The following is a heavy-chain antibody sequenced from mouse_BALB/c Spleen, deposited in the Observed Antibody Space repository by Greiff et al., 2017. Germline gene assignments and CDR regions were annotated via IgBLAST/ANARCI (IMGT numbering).Heavy chain of an antibody. CDR2: INPGSGGT. CDR1: GYAFTNYL. V-gene: IGHV1-54*01. CDR3: ARLAMDY. J-gene: IGHJ4*01. Sequence: VQLHQSGAELVRPGTSVKVSCKASGYAFTNYLIEWVKQRPGQGLEWIGVINPGSGGTNYNEKFKGKATLTADKSSSTAYMQLSSLTSDDSAVYFCARLAMDYWGQGTSVTVSS.